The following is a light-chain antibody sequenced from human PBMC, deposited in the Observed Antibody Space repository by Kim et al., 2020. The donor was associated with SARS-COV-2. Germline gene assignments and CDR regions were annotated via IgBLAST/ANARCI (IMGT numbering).Light chain of an antibody. CDR1: SSNVGSNT. Sequence: QSVLTQPPSASGTPGQKVTISCSGGSSNVGSNTVTWYQQLPGTAPKLLFYGNNQRPSGVPDRFSGSKSGTSASLAISGLQSEDVADYYCAVWDDRLSGHLVFGGGTKLTVL. J-gene: IGLJ2*01. CDR2: GNN. V-gene: IGLV1-44*01. CDR3: AVWDDRLSGHLV.